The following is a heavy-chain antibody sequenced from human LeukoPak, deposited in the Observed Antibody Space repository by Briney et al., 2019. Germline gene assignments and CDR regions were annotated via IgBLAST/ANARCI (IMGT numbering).Heavy chain of an antibody. Sequence: PPETLSLTCVVYGGSFSGYYWNWIRQPPGKGLEWIGEINHSGNTNYNPSLKSRVSISVDTSKSQISLELRSVTAADTAVYYCARLYHGYFADYWGQGTLVTVSS. J-gene: IGHJ4*02. CDR2: INHSGNT. V-gene: IGHV4-34*01. CDR1: GGSFSGYY. D-gene: IGHD3-9*01. CDR3: ARLYHGYFADY.